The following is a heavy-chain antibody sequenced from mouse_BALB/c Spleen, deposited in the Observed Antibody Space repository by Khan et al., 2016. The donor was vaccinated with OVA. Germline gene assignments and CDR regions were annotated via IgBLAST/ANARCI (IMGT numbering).Heavy chain of an antibody. V-gene: IGHV1-77*01. CDR2: IFPGSGTP. D-gene: IGHD1-1*01. J-gene: IGHJ3*01. Sequence: QVQLKQSVPELVNPGASLKVSCKASGYTFTDYIIGWVKQSTRQGLEWIGDIFPGSGTPYYNEKFKDKATLTADKSSNTAYMQLSSLTSEDSAVYFCAREGYTVFAYWGQGTLVTVSA. CDR1: GYTFTDYI. CDR3: AREGYTVFAY.